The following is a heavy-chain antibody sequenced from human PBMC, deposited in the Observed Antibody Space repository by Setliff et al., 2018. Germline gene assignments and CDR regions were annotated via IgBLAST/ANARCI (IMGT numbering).Heavy chain of an antibody. CDR1: GYTFNNYF. CDR3: ARQPLXXIMMTFDY. CDR2: FHPYSGHT. V-gene: IGHV1-2*06. Sequence: ASVKVSCKASGYTFNNYFLHWVRQAPGQGLEWMGRFHPYSGHTNYAQNFQGRVTMTMDASISTAYMELSRLRSDDTAVYYCARQPLXXIMMTFDYWGQGILVTVSS. D-gene: IGHD3-16*01. J-gene: IGHJ4*02.